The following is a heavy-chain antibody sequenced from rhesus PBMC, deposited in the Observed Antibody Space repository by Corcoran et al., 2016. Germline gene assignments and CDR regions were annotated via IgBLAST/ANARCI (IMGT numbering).Heavy chain of an antibody. CDR1: GFTFRSYG. Sequence: EEQLVESGGGLVQPGGSLRLSCVASGFTFRSYGMQWVRQAPGKGREWVALISYDGIKKYYPDFVEDRFNVSIYNYKNMLYLQMNNLKLEATAVFYCARARGSGSWKNGLDSWGQGAVVTVSS. CDR2: ISYDGIKK. V-gene: IGHV3-54*02. D-gene: IGHD6-25*01. CDR3: ARARGSGSWKNGLDS. J-gene: IGHJ6*01.